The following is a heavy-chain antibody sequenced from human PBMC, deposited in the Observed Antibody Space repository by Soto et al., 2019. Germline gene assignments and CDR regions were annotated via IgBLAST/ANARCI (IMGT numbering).Heavy chain of an antibody. CDR1: GFTFSSYA. D-gene: IGHD6-19*01. CDR3: AKCSPRYSSGLKAYYFDY. CDR2: ISGSGGST. Sequence: GGSLRLSCAASGFTFSSYAMSWVRQAPGKGLEWVSVISGSGGSTYYADSVKGRFTISRDNSRNTLYLQMNSLRAEGTAVYYCAKCSPRYSSGLKAYYFDYWGPGALVTVSS. J-gene: IGHJ4*02. V-gene: IGHV3-23*01.